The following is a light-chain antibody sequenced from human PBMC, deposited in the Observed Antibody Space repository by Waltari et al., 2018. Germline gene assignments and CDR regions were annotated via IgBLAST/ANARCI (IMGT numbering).Light chain of an antibody. CDR2: DDR. Sequence: SYVLTQPPSVSVAPGQTASVTCTGSNIGSKSVHWYQQRPGQAPVLVVSDDRDRPSGIPDRFSGSKSGHTATLSISGVEAGDEADFYCQVRGGADDFWVFGGGTRLTVL. J-gene: IGLJ3*02. CDR3: QVRGGADDFWV. V-gene: IGLV3-21*02. CDR1: NIGSKS.